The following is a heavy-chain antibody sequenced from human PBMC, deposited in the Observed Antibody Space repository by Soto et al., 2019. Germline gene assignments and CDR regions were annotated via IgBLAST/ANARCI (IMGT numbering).Heavy chain of an antibody. CDR2: IYPGDSDV. V-gene: IGHV5-51*01. J-gene: IGHJ6*02. CDR1: GYSFSNHW. Sequence: GESLKISCKGSGYSFSNHWIGWVRQMPGKGLEWMGIIYPGDSDVRYSLSFQGQVTISADKSSSTAYLQWSSLKASDTAMYYCATTSAAGKYYYGMDVWGQGTTVTVSS. CDR3: ATTSAAGKYYYGMDV. D-gene: IGHD6-13*01.